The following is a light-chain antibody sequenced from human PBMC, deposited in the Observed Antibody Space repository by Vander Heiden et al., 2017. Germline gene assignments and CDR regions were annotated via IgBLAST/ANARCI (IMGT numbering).Light chain of an antibody. CDR3: QSYDSGLRGVV. V-gene: IGLV1-40*01. CDR1: SSNIRARYE. Sequence: QSVLTPPPSLSGAPGPRVPIPCTASSSNIRARYEIHWYQPLPKHASKLLIYGKNNRPSGVPDRFSGSKSGTSASLAITGLRAEDEAEYFCQSYDSGLRGVVFGGGTKLTV. CDR2: GKN. J-gene: IGLJ2*01.